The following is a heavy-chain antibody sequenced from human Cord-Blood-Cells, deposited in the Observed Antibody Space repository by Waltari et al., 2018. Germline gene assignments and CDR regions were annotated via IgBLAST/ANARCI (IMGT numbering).Heavy chain of an antibody. V-gene: IGHV3-30-3*01. CDR3: ARDSSGYYAFDI. J-gene: IGHJ3*02. CDR2: ISYDGSNK. D-gene: IGHD3-22*01. CDR1: GLTFSSYA. Sequence: QVQLVESGGGVVQPGRSLRLSCAASGLTFSSYAMHWVRQAPGQGLEWVAVISYDGSNKYYADSVKGRFTISRDNSKNTLYLQMNSLRAEDTAVYYCARDSSGYYAFDIWGQGTMVTVSS.